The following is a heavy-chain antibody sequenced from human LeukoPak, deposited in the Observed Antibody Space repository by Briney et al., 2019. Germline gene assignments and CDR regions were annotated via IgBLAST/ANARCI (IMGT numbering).Heavy chain of an antibody. CDR2: ISSSGSTI. CDR3: ARAGIPGRNSLSQSDY. J-gene: IGHJ4*02. D-gene: IGHD3-10*01. V-gene: IGHV3-11*01. Sequence: GGSLRLSCAASGFTFSDYYMSWIRQAPGKGLEWVSYISSSGSTIYYADSVKGRFTISRDNAKNSLYLQMNSLRAEDTAVYYCARAGIPGRNSLSQSDYWGQGTLVTVSS. CDR1: GFTFSDYY.